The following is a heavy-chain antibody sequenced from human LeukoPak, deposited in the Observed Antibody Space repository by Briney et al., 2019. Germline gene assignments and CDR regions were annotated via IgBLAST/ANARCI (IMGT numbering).Heavy chain of an antibody. V-gene: IGHV3-23*01. D-gene: IGHD2-2*01. Sequence: GGSRRLSCVASGFTFGSSAMNWARQAPGRGLEWVPTIDDSSFSTHYADSVRGRFTISRDNSKNTLYLQMNSLRAEDTAVYYCAKVAEGVVPAAADHWGQGTLVTVSS. CDR3: AKVAEGVVPAAADH. J-gene: IGHJ4*02. CDR1: GFTFGSSA. CDR2: IDDSSFST.